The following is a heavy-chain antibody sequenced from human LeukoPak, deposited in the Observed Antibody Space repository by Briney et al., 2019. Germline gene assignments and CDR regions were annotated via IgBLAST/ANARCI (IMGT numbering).Heavy chain of an antibody. D-gene: IGHD2-21*02. V-gene: IGHV3-30*03. CDR2: ISYDGSNK. CDR3: ARDQDIVVVTAMSHAFDI. Sequence: GGSLRHACAASGFTFSSYGMHWVRQAPRKGLEWVAVISYDGSNKYYADSVKGRFTISRDNSKNTLYLQMNSLRAEDTAVYYCARDQDIVVVTAMSHAFDIWGQGTMVTVSS. J-gene: IGHJ3*02. CDR1: GFTFSSYG.